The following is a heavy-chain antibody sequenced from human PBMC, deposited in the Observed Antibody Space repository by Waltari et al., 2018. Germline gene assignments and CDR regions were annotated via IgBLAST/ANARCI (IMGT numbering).Heavy chain of an antibody. Sequence: QVQLQQWGAGLLKPSETLSLSCAVHGGSSFSAYYWTWVRQVPGKGMEWIGEINDRGLTNSKPSLKSRVTMSVDTSRNQFSLTLTSVTAADTALYYCARSAAIVVRGRYFQYWGQGTLVTVSS. V-gene: IGHV4-34*02. J-gene: IGHJ1*01. CDR2: INDRGLT. CDR3: ARSAAIVVRGRYFQY. CDR1: GGSSFSAYY. D-gene: IGHD3-10*01.